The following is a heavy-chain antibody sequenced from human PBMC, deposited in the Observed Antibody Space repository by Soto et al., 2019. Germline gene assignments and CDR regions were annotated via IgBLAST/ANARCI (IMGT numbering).Heavy chain of an antibody. V-gene: IGHV3-30-3*01. Sequence: QAQLVEAGGGVVRPGRSLRLSCTASGITFSAYTMHWVRQAPGKGLEWVALILYDGNDKQYADSVKGRFTISRDNSKNTLYLQTNSLRVEYTAVYYCARVAPGGSGSYDVWGQGTLVIVSS. J-gene: IGHJ4*02. D-gene: IGHD3-10*01. CDR2: ILYDGNDK. CDR3: ARVAPGGSGSYDV. CDR1: GITFSAYT.